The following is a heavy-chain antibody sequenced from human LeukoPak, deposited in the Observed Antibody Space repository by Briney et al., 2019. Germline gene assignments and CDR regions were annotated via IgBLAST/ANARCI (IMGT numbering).Heavy chain of an antibody. J-gene: IGHJ4*02. D-gene: IGHD3-22*01. CDR2: INTNTGNP. Sequence: ASVKVSCKASGYTFTRYAVNWVRQAPGQGLEWMGWINTNTGNPTYAQGFTGRFVFFLDTSVSTAYLQITSLKVEDTAVYYCATEDSSGYYNFWGQGTLVTVSS. CDR3: ATEDSSGYYNF. V-gene: IGHV7-4-1*02. CDR1: GYTFTRYA.